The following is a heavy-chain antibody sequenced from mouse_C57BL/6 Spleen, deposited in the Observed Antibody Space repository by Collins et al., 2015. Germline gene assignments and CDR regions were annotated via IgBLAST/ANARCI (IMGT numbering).Heavy chain of an antibody. CDR1: GYTFTSYW. J-gene: IGHJ2*01. Sequence: QVQLQQPGAELVKPGASVKMSCKASGYTFTSYWITWVKQRPGQGLEWIGDIYPGSGSTNYNEKFKSKATLTVDTSSSTAYMQLSSLTSEDSAVYYCARSPNYGYDGGRWFDYWGQGTTLTVSS. CDR2: IYPGSGST. V-gene: IGHV1-55*01. D-gene: IGHD2-2*01. CDR3: ARSPNYGYDGGRWFDY.